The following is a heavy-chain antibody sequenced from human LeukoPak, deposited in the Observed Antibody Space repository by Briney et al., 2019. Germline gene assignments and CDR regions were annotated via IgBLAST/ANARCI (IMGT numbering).Heavy chain of an antibody. CDR2: INHCGST. Sequence: PSETLSLTCTVSGGSISSSSYYWGWIRQPPGKGLEWIGEINHCGSTNYNPSLKSRVTISVDTSKNQFSLKLSSVTAADTAVYYCARGLLVDYWGQGTLVTVSS. D-gene: IGHD2-15*01. CDR1: GGSISSSSYY. J-gene: IGHJ4*02. CDR3: ARGLLVDY. V-gene: IGHV4-39*07.